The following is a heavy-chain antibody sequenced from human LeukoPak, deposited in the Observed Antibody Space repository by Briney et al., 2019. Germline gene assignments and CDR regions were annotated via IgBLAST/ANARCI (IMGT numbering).Heavy chain of an antibody. CDR1: GGSISSYY. J-gene: IGHJ5*02. CDR3: ASSTVLTPGGLGDWFDP. CDR2: IYYSGST. Sequence: SETLSLTCTVSGGSISSYYWSWIRQPPGKGLEWIGYIYYSGSTHYNPSLKSRVTISVDTSKNQFSLRLSSVTAADTAVYYCASSTVLTPGGLGDWFDPWGQGTLATVSP. V-gene: IGHV4-59*08. D-gene: IGHD4-23*01.